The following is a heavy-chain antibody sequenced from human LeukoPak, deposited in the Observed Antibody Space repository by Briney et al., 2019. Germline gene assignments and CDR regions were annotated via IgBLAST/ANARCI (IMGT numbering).Heavy chain of an antibody. J-gene: IGHJ4*02. CDR3: ARDRGCTGGSCYGDY. CDR2: ITNSGNTI. CDR1: GFTFSDYY. D-gene: IGHD2-15*01. V-gene: IGHV3-11*04. Sequence: PGGSLRLSCAAFGFTFSDYYMTRIRQAPGKGLEWVSYITNSGNTINYADSVKGRFTISRDNAKNSLYLQMNSLRAEDTAVYYCARDRGCTGGSCYGDYWGQGTLVTVSS.